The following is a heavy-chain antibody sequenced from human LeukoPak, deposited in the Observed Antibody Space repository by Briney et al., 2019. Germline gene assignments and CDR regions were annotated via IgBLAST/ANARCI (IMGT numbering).Heavy chain of an antibody. CDR2: IWNFGSNK. D-gene: IGHD1-26*01. J-gene: IGHJ5*02. CDR1: GFTFSSCG. CDR3: ARDRDSIVGATTFWFDP. V-gene: IGHV3-33*01. Sequence: GRSLTLSCAASGFTFSSCGMHWVRPAPCKGLEWVAVIWNFGSNKYYADSVKGRFTISRDKSKNPLYLQMNSLRAEDTAVYYCARDRDSIVGATTFWFDPWGQGTPVTVSS.